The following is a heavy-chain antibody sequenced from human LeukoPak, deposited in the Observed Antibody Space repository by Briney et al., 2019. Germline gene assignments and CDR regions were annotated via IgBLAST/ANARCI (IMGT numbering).Heavy chain of an antibody. CDR1: GGSISSYY. CDR3: ARVEYQLLGRYYYYGLDV. J-gene: IGHJ6*02. CDR2: IYYSGST. D-gene: IGHD2-2*01. V-gene: IGHV4-59*01. Sequence: SETLSLTCTVSGGSISSYYWSWIRQPPGKGLEWIGYIYYSGSTNYNPSLKSRVTMLIDTSKNQFSLRLSSVTAADTAMYYCARVEYQLLGRYYYYGLDVWGQGTTVTVSS.